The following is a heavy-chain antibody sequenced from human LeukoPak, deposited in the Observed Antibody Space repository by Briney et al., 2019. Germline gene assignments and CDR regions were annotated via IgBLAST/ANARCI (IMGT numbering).Heavy chain of an antibody. J-gene: IGHJ4*02. D-gene: IGHD2/OR15-2a*01. Sequence: GGSLRLSCAPSGFTFSTSGMHWVRQAPGKGLEWVGFLQYDGTEKYYADSVKGRFTISRDNSKKTLCLQMDSLRAEDTAVYYCARESSSIAIGTLDFWGQGTLVTVSS. CDR3: ARESSSIAIGTLDF. CDR1: GFTFSTSG. V-gene: IGHV3-30*02. CDR2: LQYDGTEK.